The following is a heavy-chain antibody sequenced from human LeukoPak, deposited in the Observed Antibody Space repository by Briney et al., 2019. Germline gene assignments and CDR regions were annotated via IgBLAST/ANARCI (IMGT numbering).Heavy chain of an antibody. Sequence: PGGSLRLSCAASGFAFSSYWMLWVRQPPGKGLVWVSRINGDGSITTYADSVKGRFTISRDNTKNILYLEMNSLRAEDTAIYYCARSQFDYWGQGILVTVSS. J-gene: IGHJ4*02. V-gene: IGHV3-74*01. CDR2: INGDGSIT. CDR3: ARSQFDY. CDR1: GFAFSSYW.